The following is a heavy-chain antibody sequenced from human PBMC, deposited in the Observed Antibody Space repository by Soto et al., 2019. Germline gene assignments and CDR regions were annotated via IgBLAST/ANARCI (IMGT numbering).Heavy chain of an antibody. Sequence: QVQLVQSGAEVKKPGSSVKVSCKASGGTFSSYAISWVRQAPGQGLEWMGGIIPIFGTANYAQKFQGRVTITADEPTSKAYRELSSLRSGDTAVYYCAGEHGSSFNWFDPWGQGTLVTVSS. CDR2: IIPIFGTA. CDR3: AGEHGSSFNWFDP. CDR1: GGTFSSYA. J-gene: IGHJ5*02. D-gene: IGHD6-6*01. V-gene: IGHV1-69*01.